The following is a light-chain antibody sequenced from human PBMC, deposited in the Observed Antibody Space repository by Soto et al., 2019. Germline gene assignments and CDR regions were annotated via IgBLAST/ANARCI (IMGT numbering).Light chain of an antibody. J-gene: IGKJ3*01. Sequence: DIQMTQSPSSLSASVGDRVTITCRASQSISSYLNWYQQKPGKAPKLLIYAASSLQSGVPSRFSGSGSGTDITLTISSLQPEDFATDYCQQSYSTPLFTFGPGTKVDIK. CDR1: QSISSY. CDR2: AAS. V-gene: IGKV1-39*01. CDR3: QQSYSTPLFT.